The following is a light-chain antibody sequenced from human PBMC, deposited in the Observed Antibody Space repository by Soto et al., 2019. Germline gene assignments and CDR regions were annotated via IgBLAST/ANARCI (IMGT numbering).Light chain of an antibody. CDR2: GVS. V-gene: IGLV2-14*01. CDR3: SSYTITNARV. J-gene: IGLJ3*02. CDR1: GSDIGRYNY. Sequence: QSALTQPASVSGSPGQSVTISCTGTGSDIGRYNYISWDQHHPGKVPKLIVYGVSNRPSGVSSRFSGSKSGKTASLTISGLQSEDEADYYCSSYTITNARVFGGGTKLTVL.